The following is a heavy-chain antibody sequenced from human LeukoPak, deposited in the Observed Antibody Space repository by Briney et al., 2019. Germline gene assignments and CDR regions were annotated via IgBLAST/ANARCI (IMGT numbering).Heavy chain of an antibody. CDR2: IYSGGST. V-gene: IGHV3-53*01. D-gene: IGHD5-12*01. CDR1: GFTFSSYA. CDR3: ASRGMSGYDSPSLYFDY. Sequence: GGSLRLSCAASGFTFSSYAMSWVRQAPGKGLEWVSVIYSGGSTYYADSVKGRFTISRDNSKNTLYLQMNSLRAEDTAVYYCASRGMSGYDSPSLYFDYWGQGTLVTVSS. J-gene: IGHJ4*02.